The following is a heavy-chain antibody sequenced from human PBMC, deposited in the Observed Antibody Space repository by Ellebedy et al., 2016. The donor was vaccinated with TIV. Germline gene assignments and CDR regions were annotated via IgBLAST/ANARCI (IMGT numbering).Heavy chain of an antibody. CDR3: ARDEQWELLDY. CDR1: GYTFTGYY. J-gene: IGHJ4*02. CDR2: INPNSGGT. Sequence: ASVKVSXXASGYTFTGYYIHWVRQAPGQGLEWMGWINPNSGGTNYAQKFQGRVTMTRDTSISTAYMELSRLRSDDTAVYYCARDEQWELLDYWGQGTLLTVSS. V-gene: IGHV1-2*02. D-gene: IGHD1-26*01.